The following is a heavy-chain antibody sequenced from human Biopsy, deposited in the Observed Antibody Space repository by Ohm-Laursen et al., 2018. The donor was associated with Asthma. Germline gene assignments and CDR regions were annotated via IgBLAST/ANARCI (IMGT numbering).Heavy chain of an antibody. Sequence: SLRLFCTASGFTVSSNGMSWVRQPPGKGLEWVSGISWNSATIGYADSVEGRFTISRDNAKNSVFLHMDSLRPEDTAFYYCAKVRSDWVITESFDYWGQGVLVTVSS. CDR3: AKVRSDWVITESFDY. D-gene: IGHD3-22*01. V-gene: IGHV3-9*01. CDR1: GFTVSSNG. CDR2: ISWNSATI. J-gene: IGHJ4*02.